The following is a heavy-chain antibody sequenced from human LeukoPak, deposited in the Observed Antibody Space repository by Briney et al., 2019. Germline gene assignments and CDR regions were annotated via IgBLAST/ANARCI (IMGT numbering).Heavy chain of an antibody. Sequence: SVKVSCKASGGTFSSYAISWVRQAPGQGLEWMGGIIPIFGTANYAQKFQGRVTITADKSTSTAYMELSSLRSEDTAVYYCARGLPAYDFWVGYSPYYFDYWGQGNLLSASS. CDR1: GGTFSSYA. D-gene: IGHD3-3*01. CDR3: ARGLPAYDFWVGYSPYYFDY. J-gene: IGHJ4*02. V-gene: IGHV1-69*06. CDR2: IIPIFGTA.